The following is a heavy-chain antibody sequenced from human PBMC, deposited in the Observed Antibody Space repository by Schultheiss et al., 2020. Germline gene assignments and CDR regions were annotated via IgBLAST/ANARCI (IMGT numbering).Heavy chain of an antibody. CDR2: IYYSGST. J-gene: IGHJ4*02. D-gene: IGHD6-25*01. Sequence: SQTLSLTCAVSGGSMNYHFWNWIRQAPGKGLEWIGYIYYSGSTNYNPSLKSRVTISVDVPQNQFSLKMSSVTAADTAVYYCARLRTAARFDSWGQGTLVTV. CDR3: ARLRTAARFDS. V-gene: IGHV4-59*08. CDR1: GGSMNYHF.